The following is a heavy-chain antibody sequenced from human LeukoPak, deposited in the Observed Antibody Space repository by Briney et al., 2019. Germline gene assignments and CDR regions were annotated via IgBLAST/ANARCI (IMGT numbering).Heavy chain of an antibody. V-gene: IGHV1-18*01. CDR1: GYTFTSYG. J-gene: IGHJ6*03. CDR2: ISAYNGNT. D-gene: IGHD2-2*01. CDR3: AGSRSSPYYYYMDV. Sequence: GASVKVSCKASGYTFTSYGISWVRQAPGQGLEWMGWISAYNGNTNYAQKLQGRVTMTTDTSTSTAYMELRSLRSDDTAVYYCAGSRSSPYYYYMDVWGKGTTVTVSS.